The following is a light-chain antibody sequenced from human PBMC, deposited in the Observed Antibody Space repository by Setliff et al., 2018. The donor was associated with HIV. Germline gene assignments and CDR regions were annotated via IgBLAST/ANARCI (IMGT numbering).Light chain of an antibody. CDR1: SSDVGTSNY. V-gene: IGLV2-11*01. CDR2: DVN. CDR3: CSYVGSYTYI. Sequence: QSALTQPRSVSGSPGQSVTFSCTGSSSDVGTSNYVSWYQQHPGKAPKLMIYDVNRRPSGVPNRFSGSKSGNTASLTISGLQAEDEADYYCCSYVGSYTYIFGTGTKGTVL. J-gene: IGLJ1*01.